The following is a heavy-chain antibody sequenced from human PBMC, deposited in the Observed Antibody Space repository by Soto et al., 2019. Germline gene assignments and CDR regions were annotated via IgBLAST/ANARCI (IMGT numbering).Heavy chain of an antibody. D-gene: IGHD6-6*01. J-gene: IGHJ6*02. Sequence: SETLSLTCTVSGGSISSYYWSWIRQPPGKGLEWIGYIYYSGSTNYNPSLKSRVTISVDTSKNQFSLKLSSVTAADTAVYYCARDERGTSIAARRGYYYYGMDVWGQGTTVTVSS. CDR2: IYYSGST. CDR1: GGSISSYY. CDR3: ARDERGTSIAARRGYYYYGMDV. V-gene: IGHV4-59*01.